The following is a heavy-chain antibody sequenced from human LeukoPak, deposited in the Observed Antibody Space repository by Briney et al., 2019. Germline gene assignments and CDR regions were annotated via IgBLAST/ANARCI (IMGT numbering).Heavy chain of an antibody. Sequence: GGSLRLSCAASGFTFSDYYMSWIRQAPGKGLEWVSYISSSGSTIYYADSVKGRFTISRDNAKNSLYLQMNSLRAEDTAVYYCARRMSSSTNVGMDVWGKGTTVTISS. J-gene: IGHJ6*03. D-gene: IGHD2-2*01. CDR1: GFTFSDYY. V-gene: IGHV3-11*01. CDR3: ARRMSSSTNVGMDV. CDR2: ISSSGSTI.